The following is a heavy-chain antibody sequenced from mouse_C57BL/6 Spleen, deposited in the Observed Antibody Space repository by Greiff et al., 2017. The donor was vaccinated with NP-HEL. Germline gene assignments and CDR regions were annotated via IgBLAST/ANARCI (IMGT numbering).Heavy chain of an antibody. CDR3: AREDYSNPAWFAY. V-gene: IGHV3-6*01. D-gene: IGHD2-5*01. CDR2: ISYDGSN. J-gene: IGHJ3*01. Sequence: EVQLQESGPGLVKPSQSLSLTCSVTGYSITSGYYWNWIRQFPGNKLEWMGYISYDGSNNYNPSLKNRISITRDTSKNQFFLKLNSVTTEDTATYYCAREDYSNPAWFAYWGQGTPVTVSA. CDR1: GYSITSGYY.